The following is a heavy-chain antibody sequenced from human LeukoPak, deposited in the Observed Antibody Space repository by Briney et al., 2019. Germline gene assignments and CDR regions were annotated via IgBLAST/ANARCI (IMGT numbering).Heavy chain of an antibody. CDR1: GGSISSSSYY. CDR3: ARGSRVTMIVVVNRPLYYFDY. D-gene: IGHD3-22*01. J-gene: IGHJ4*02. V-gene: IGHV4-39*01. Sequence: PSETLSLTCTVSGGSISSSSYYWGWIRQPPGKGLEWIGSIYYSGSTYYNPSLKSRVTISVDTSKNQFSLKLSSVTAADTAVYYCARGSRVTMIVVVNRPLYYFDYWGQGTLVTVSS. CDR2: IYYSGST.